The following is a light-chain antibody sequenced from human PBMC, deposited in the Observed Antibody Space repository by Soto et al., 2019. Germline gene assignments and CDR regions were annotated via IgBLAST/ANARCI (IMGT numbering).Light chain of an antibody. CDR2: RAS. V-gene: IGKV3-20*01. CDR1: ESVRGN. Sequence: EIVLTQSPATLSVSPGERVTLSCRASESVRGNLAWYQQRPGQSPILLIYRASSRATGIPDRFSGSGSGTDFTLTISRLEPEDFAMYYCQQYGSSPLTFGGGTKVDIK. J-gene: IGKJ4*01. CDR3: QQYGSSPLT.